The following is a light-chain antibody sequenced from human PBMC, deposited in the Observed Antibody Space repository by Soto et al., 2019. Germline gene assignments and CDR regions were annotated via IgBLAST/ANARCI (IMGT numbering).Light chain of an antibody. Sequence: DFQMTQSPSTLSASVGDIVTITFRASQNIMSRLAWFQQKPGKAPKLLIYDASSLESGVPQRFSGSGPGTEFTLTISSLQTDDSAVYYCQQYNNWPAEITFGQGTRLEIK. V-gene: IGKV1-5*01. CDR1: QNIMSR. J-gene: IGKJ5*01. CDR3: QQYNNWPAEIT. CDR2: DAS.